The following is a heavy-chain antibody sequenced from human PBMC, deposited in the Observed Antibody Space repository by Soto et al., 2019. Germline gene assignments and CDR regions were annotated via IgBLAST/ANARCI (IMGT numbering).Heavy chain of an antibody. D-gene: IGHD3-22*01. CDR1: GGTFSSYA. Sequence: QVQLVQSGAEVKKPGSSVKVSCKASGGTFSSYAISWVRQAPGQGLEWMGGIIPIFGTANYAQKFQGRVTITADESTSTAYMELSSLRSEDTAVYYCARTPYYYDSSGYYLFDYWGQGTLVTVSS. CDR3: ARTPYYYDSSGYYLFDY. J-gene: IGHJ4*02. V-gene: IGHV1-69*12. CDR2: IIPIFGTA.